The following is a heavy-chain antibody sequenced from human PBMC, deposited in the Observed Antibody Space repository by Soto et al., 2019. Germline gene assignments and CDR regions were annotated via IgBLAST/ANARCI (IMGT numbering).Heavy chain of an antibody. CDR3: ANARYCSGGSCYGLPYYYGMDV. D-gene: IGHD2-15*01. CDR2: ISGSGAGT. CDR1: GFPFSSYA. J-gene: IGHJ6*02. Sequence: HPGGSLRLSCAASGFPFSSYAMSWVRQAPGKGLEWVSGISGSGAGTYYADSVQGRFTISRDNSENTLYLEMNSLRAEDTAVYYCANARYCSGGSCYGLPYYYGMDVWGQGTTVTVSS. V-gene: IGHV3-23*01.